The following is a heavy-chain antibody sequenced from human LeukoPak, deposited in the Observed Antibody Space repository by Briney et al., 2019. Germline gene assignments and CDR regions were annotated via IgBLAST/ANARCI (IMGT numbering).Heavy chain of an antibody. V-gene: IGHV1-2*02. CDR3: ARDRGGYIDAFDI. D-gene: IGHD3-22*01. CDR1: GYTFTGYY. CDR2: SNPNSGGT. Sequence: ASVKVSCKTSGYTFTGYYIHWVRQAPGQGLEWMGWSNPNSGGTKYAQKFQGRVTMTRDTSISTAYMELSRLRSDDTAVYYCARDRGGYIDAFDIWGQGTMVTVSS. J-gene: IGHJ3*02.